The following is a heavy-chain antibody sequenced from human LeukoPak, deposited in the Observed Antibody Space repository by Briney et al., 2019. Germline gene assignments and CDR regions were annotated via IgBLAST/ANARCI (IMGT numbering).Heavy chain of an antibody. Sequence: GPSLRLSCAASGFTFSSYAMSWVRQAPGKGLEWVSAISGSGGSTYYADSVKGRFTISRDNSKNTLYLQMNSLRAEGTAVYYCAKDPYYDFWSGYYPPWYYFDYWGQGTLVTVSS. J-gene: IGHJ4*02. CDR2: ISGSGGST. V-gene: IGHV3-23*01. CDR1: GFTFSSYA. D-gene: IGHD3-3*01. CDR3: AKDPYYDFWSGYYPPWYYFDY.